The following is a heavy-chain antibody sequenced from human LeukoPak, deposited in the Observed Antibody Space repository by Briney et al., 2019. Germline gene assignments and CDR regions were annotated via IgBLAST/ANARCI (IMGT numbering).Heavy chain of an antibody. V-gene: IGHV3-23*01. J-gene: IGHJ4*02. CDR3: AKGLGSGSGYFDY. D-gene: IGHD3-10*01. Sequence: GRSLRLSCAASGFTFSSYAMHWVRQAPGKGLEWVSAISGSGGSTYYADSVKGRFTISRDNSKNTLYLQMNSLRAEDTAVYYCAKGLGSGSGYFDYWGQGTLVTVSS. CDR1: GFTFSSYA. CDR2: ISGSGGST.